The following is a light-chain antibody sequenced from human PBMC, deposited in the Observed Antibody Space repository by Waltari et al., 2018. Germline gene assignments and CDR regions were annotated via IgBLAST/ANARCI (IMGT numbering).Light chain of an antibody. V-gene: IGKV1-12*01. Sequence: QITQSPSSLSASVGDRFTITCRASQGISRWLAWYQQKPGKAPNLLMYAASSLQSGVPSRFSGSGSGTDFTLTISSLQPEDSAIYYCQQANSFPYTFGQGTKVEIK. CDR1: QGISRW. J-gene: IGKJ2*01. CDR3: QQANSFPYT. CDR2: AAS.